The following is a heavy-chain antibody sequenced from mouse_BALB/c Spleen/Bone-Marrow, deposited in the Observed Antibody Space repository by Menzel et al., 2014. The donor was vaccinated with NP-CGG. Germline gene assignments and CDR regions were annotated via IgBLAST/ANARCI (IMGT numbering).Heavy chain of an antibody. CDR2: IWSGGST. V-gene: IGHV2-2*02. Sequence: VKLVESGPGLVQPSQSLSITCTVSGFSLTSFGIHWVRPSPGKGLEWLGVIWSGGSTDYNAAFISRLSISKDNSKSQVFFKMNSLQANDTAIYYCTRNWDDYAMDYWGQGTSVTVSS. J-gene: IGHJ4*01. D-gene: IGHD4-1*01. CDR1: GFSLTSFG. CDR3: TRNWDDYAMDY.